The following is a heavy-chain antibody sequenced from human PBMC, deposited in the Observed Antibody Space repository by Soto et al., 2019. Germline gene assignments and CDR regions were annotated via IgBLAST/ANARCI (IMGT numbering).Heavy chain of an antibody. J-gene: IGHJ4*02. Sequence: QVQLVQSGAEVKKPGASVKVSCKASGYTFTSYAMHWVRQAPGQRLEWMGWINAGNGNTKYSQKFQGRVTITRDTSASTAYMELSSLRSEDTAVYYCVREGAYYDFWSGYPSYWGQGTLVTVSS. CDR1: GYTFTSYA. CDR3: VREGAYYDFWSGYPSY. D-gene: IGHD3-3*01. CDR2: INAGNGNT. V-gene: IGHV1-3*01.